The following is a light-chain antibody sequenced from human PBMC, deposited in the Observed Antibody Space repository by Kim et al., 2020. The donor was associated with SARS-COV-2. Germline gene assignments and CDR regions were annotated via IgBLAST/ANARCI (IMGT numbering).Light chain of an antibody. J-gene: IGKJ2*01. Sequence: SVSPGERATLSCRASQSVSSNLAWYQQKPGQAPRLLIYGASTRATGIPARFSGSGSGTEFTLTISSLQSEDFAVYYCQQYNNPAKTFGQGTKLEI. CDR2: GAS. V-gene: IGKV3-15*01. CDR3: QQYNNPAKT. CDR1: QSVSSN.